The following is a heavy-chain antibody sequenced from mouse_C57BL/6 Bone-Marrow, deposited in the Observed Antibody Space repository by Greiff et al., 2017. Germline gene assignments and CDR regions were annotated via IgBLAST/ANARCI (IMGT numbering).Heavy chain of an antibody. D-gene: IGHD1-1*01. CDR1: GFTFTDYY. Sequence: EVKLVDSGGGLVQPGGSLSLSCAASGFTFTDYYMSWVRQPPGKALEWLGFIRNKANGYTTEYSASVKGRFTISRDNSQSILYLQMNALSAEDSATYYCARGPYYYYGSSPFAYWGQGTLVTVSA. V-gene: IGHV7-3*01. J-gene: IGHJ3*01. CDR3: ARGPYYYYGSSPFAY. CDR2: IRNKANGYTT.